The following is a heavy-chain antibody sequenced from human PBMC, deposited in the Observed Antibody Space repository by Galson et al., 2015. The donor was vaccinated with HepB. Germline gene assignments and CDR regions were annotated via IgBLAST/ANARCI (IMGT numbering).Heavy chain of an antibody. J-gene: IGHJ4*02. CDR2: ISAYNGNT. V-gene: IGHV1-18*01. D-gene: IGHD6-13*01. Sequence: SVKVSCKASGYTFTSYGISWVRQAPGQGLEWMGWISAYNGNTNYAQKLQGRVTMTTDTSTSTAYMELRSLRSDDTAVYYCAREGGVNNGYSSSWYDGGFDYWGQGTLVTVSS. CDR1: GYTFTSYG. CDR3: AREGGVNNGYSSSWYDGGFDY.